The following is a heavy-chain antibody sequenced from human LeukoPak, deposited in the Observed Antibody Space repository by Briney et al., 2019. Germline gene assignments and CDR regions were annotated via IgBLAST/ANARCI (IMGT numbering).Heavy chain of an antibody. V-gene: IGHV1-18*01. J-gene: IGHJ4*02. CDR2: ISPSNGNT. CDR1: GYTFNNYD. D-gene: IGHD1-26*01. Sequence: ASVKVSCKASGYTFNNYDINWVRQAPGQGLEWMGWISPSNGNTNYVQNLQGRVTMTTDTSTSTAYMELRSLRSDDTAVYYCARYGGTIVGANRCFDYWGQGTLVTVSS. CDR3: ARYGGTIVGANRCFDY.